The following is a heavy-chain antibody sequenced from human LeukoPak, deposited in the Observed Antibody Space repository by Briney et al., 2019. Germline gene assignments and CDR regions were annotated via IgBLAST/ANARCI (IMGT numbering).Heavy chain of an antibody. J-gene: IGHJ4*02. D-gene: IGHD6-19*01. V-gene: IGHV4-39*07. CDR1: GGSISGSSYY. Sequence: PSETLSLTCTVSGGSISGSSYYWGWIRQPPGKGLEWIGSIYYSGSTYYNPSLKSRVTISVDTSKNQFSLKLSSVTAADTAVYYCARGPGIAVGYAEKTFDYWGQGTLVTVSS. CDR3: ARGPGIAVGYAEKTFDY. CDR2: IYYSGST.